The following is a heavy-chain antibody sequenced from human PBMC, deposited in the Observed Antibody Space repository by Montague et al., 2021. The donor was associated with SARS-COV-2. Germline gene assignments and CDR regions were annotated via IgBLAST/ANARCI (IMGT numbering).Heavy chain of an antibody. V-gene: IGHV3-23*01. J-gene: IGHJ6*03. CDR1: GFTFRSYA. CDR2: ISGSGLST. CDR3: ARLRGYDYGLLYYYYMDV. Sequence: SLRLSCAASGFTFRSYAMSWVRQAPGEGLEWVSSISGSGLSTYYADSVKGRFTISRDYAKNSLYLQMNSLRAEDTAVYYCARLRGYDYGLLYYYYMDVWGKGTTVTVSS. D-gene: IGHD5-12*01.